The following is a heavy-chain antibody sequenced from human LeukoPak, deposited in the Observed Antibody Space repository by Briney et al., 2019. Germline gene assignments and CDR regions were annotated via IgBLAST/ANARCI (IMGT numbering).Heavy chain of an antibody. D-gene: IGHD6-13*01. J-gene: IGHJ4*01. V-gene: IGHV3-66*01. CDR1: GFSVSNNY. CDR3: ATDLGSSRPNF. CDR2: IYSGGST. Sequence: GGSLRLSCAASGFSVSNNYMSWVRQAPGKGLEWVSVIYSGGSTFYADSVKGRFTISRDNSKNTLYLQMNSLRAEDTAVYYCATDLGSSRPNFWGQGILVTVSS.